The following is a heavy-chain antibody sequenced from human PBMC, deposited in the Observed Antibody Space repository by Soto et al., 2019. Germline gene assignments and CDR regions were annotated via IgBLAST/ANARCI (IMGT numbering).Heavy chain of an antibody. D-gene: IGHD2-2*01. Sequence: PGGSLRLSCAASGFTFSRYGMNWLRQAPGEGLEWVASISSSTSYVYYADSVKGRFSTSRDNAKNILYLEMYGLRTEDTAVYYCARDPSEGRVGNWFESWGQGTLVTVSS. J-gene: IGHJ5*01. CDR3: ARDPSEGRVGNWFES. CDR2: ISSSTSYV. CDR1: GFTFSRYG. V-gene: IGHV3-21*06.